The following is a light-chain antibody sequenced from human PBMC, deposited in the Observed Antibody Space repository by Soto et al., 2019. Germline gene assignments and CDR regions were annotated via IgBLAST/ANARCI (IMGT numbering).Light chain of an antibody. V-gene: IGKV3-11*01. CDR1: QSVSSN. Sequence: TQAPAHPSVSPWVSATLSCRASQSVSSNLAWYQQKPGQAPRLLIYDASSRATGFPARFSGSGSGTDFTLTISSLEPEDFAVYYCQQRSIWPLTFGGGTKVDIK. J-gene: IGKJ4*01. CDR3: QQRSIWPLT. CDR2: DAS.